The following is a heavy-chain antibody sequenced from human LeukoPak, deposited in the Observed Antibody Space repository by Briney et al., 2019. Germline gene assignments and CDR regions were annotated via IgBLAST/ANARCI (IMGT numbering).Heavy chain of an antibody. D-gene: IGHD1-26*01. J-gene: IGHJ4*02. CDR2: ISSSSSYI. CDR1: GSTFSSYS. CDR3: ARDTSGSYYWDY. Sequence: GGPLRLSCAASGSTFSSYSMNWVRQAPGKGLEWVSSISSSSSYIYYADSVKGRFTISRDNAKNSLYLQMNSLRAEDTAVYYCARDTSGSYYWDYWGQGTLVTVSS. V-gene: IGHV3-21*01.